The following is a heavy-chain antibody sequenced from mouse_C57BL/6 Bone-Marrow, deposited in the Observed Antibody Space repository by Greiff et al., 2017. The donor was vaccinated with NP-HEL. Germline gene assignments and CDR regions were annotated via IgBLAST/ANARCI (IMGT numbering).Heavy chain of an antibody. CDR2: IWSGGST. Sequence: QLQLKESGPGLVQPSQSLSITCTVSGFSLTSYGVHWVRQSPGKGLEWLGVIWSGGSTDYNAAFISRLSISKDNSKSQVFFKMNSLQADDTAIYYCASRRFAYWGQGTLVTVS. J-gene: IGHJ3*01. CDR3: ASRRFAY. V-gene: IGHV2-2*01. CDR1: GFSLTSYG.